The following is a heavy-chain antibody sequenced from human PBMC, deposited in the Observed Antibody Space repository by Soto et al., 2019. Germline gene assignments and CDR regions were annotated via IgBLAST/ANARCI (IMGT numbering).Heavy chain of an antibody. CDR3: ARDRPYDFWSGYIYQYDP. J-gene: IGHJ5*02. CDR1: GYTFTSYG. V-gene: IGHV1-18*01. D-gene: IGHD3-3*01. Sequence: ASVKVSCKASGYTFTSYGISWVRQAPGQGLEWMGWISAYNGNTNYAQKLQGRVAMTTDTSTSTAYMELRSLRSDDTAVYYCARDRPYDFWSGYIYQYDPWGQGTLVTVSS. CDR2: ISAYNGNT.